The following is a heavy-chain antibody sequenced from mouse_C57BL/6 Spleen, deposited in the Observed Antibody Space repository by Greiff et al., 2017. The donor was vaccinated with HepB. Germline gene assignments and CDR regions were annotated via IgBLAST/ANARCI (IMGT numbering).Heavy chain of an antibody. V-gene: IGHV3-6*01. D-gene: IGHD1-1*01. Sequence: EVKLQESGPGLVKPSQSLSLTCSVTGYSITSGYYWNWIRQFPGNKLEWMGYISYDGSNNYNPSLKNRISITRDTSKNQFFLKLNSVTTEDTATYYCARGSVVHWYFDVWGTGTTVTVSS. CDR1: GYSITSGYY. CDR2: ISYDGSN. J-gene: IGHJ1*03. CDR3: ARGSVVHWYFDV.